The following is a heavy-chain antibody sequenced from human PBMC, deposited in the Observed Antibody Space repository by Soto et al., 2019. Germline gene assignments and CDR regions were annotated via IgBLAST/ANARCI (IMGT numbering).Heavy chain of an antibody. Sequence: QVQLVQSGAEVKKPGSSVKVSCKASGGTFSSYAISWVRQAPGQGLEWMGGIIPTFGTADYTQQFQSRVKATADISTSTGHMRLSSLRSEDAAVYYCASHYDSSGYYYRGLDYWGQGTLVTVSS. V-gene: IGHV1-69*14. CDR1: GGTFSSYA. J-gene: IGHJ4*02. CDR3: ASHYDSSGYYYRGLDY. CDR2: IIPTFGTA. D-gene: IGHD3-22*01.